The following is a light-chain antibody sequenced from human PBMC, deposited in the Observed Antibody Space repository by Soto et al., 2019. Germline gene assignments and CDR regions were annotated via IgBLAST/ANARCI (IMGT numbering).Light chain of an antibody. CDR2: GNN. J-gene: IGLJ2*01. CDR3: QSYDTSLSGSMI. CDR1: SSNIGAGFD. V-gene: IGLV1-40*01. Sequence: QSVLTQPPSVSGAPGQRVTISCTGSSSNIGAGFDVHWYQQLPGTAPQPLIYGNNNRPSGVPDRFSGSKSGTSASLAIAGLQAEDEADYYCQSYDTSLSGSMIFGGGTKLTVL.